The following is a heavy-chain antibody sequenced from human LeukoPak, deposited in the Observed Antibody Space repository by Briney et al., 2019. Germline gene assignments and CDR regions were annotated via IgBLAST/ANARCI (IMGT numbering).Heavy chain of an antibody. V-gene: IGHV4-59*01. CDR3: ARDRTLVVAGACCLDL. CDR1: GGSISSYY. Sequence: SETLSLTCTVSGGSISSYYWSWIRQPPGKGLEWIGYIYYSGSTNYNPSLKSRVTISVDTSKNQFSLKLSSVAAADTAVYYCARDRTLVVAGACCLDLWGRGTLVTVSS. CDR2: IYYSGST. D-gene: IGHD2-15*01. J-gene: IGHJ2*01.